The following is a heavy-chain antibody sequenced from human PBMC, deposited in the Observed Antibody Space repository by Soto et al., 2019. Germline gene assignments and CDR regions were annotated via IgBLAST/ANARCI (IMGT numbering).Heavy chain of an antibody. V-gene: IGHV4-30-2*01. CDR1: GGSISSAGYS. CDR3: ASGGRGGYFDS. D-gene: IGHD2-15*01. J-gene: IGHJ4*02. Sequence: QLQLQESDSGLVKPSQTLSLTCAVSGGSISSAGYSWSWIRQPPGKGLEWIGYVFHTGDTFYNPSLKSRVTISVDRSENQFSLKLSSVTAADTAVYYCASGGRGGYFDSWGQGTLVTVSS. CDR2: VFHTGDT.